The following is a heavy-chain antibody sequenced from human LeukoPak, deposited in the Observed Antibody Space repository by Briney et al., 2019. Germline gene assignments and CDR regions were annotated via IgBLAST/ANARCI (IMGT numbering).Heavy chain of an antibody. D-gene: IGHD6-19*01. Sequence: SETLSLTCAVYGGSFSGYYWSWIRQPPGKGLEWIGEINHSGSTNYSPSLKSRVTISVDTSKNQCSLKLSSVTAADTAVYYCAKAWLVRNWFDPWGQGTLVTVSS. CDR3: AKAWLVRNWFDP. J-gene: IGHJ5*02. CDR1: GGSFSGYY. CDR2: INHSGST. V-gene: IGHV4-34*01.